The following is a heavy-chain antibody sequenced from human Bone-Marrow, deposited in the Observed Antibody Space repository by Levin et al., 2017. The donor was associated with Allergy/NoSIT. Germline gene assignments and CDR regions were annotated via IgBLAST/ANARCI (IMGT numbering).Heavy chain of an antibody. Sequence: PGGSLRLSCAASGFTFSSFWMHWVRQAPGKGLVWVSRIDEGGSFTDYADSVKGRFTISRDNAKNTLYLQMNSLGAEDTAVYYCARDVAGRSGCWGQGTLVTVS. CDR1: GFTFSSFW. CDR3: ARDVAGRSGC. CDR2: IDEGGSFT. V-gene: IGHV3-74*01. D-gene: IGHD2-15*01. J-gene: IGHJ4*02.